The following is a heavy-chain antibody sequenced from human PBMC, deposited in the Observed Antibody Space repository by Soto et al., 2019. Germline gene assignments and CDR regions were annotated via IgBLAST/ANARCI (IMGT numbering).Heavy chain of an antibody. V-gene: IGHV1-8*01. CDR2: MNPNSGNT. D-gene: IGHD2-2*01. CDR3: ARGLRYQVDIDY. CDR1: GYTFTSYD. Sequence: ASVKVSCKASGYTFTSYDINWVRQATGQGLEWMGWMNPNSGNTGYAQKFQGRVTMTRNTSISTAYMELSSLRSEDTAVYYCARGLRYQVDIDYWGQGTLVTVS. J-gene: IGHJ4*02.